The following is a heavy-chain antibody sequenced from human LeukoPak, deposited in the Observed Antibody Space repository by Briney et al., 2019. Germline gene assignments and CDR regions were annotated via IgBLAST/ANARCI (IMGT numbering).Heavy chain of an antibody. J-gene: IGHJ4*02. Sequence: SETLSLTCIVSGGTVISGSYYWSWIRQPPGKGLEWIGYIYYTDNTNSHPSLKSRVTLSLDTSKRQFSLKLSSVTAADTAVYYCARGLLVGNTGYYFDYWGQGTLVTVSS. V-gene: IGHV4-61*01. CDR2: IYYTDNT. CDR1: GGTVISGSYY. D-gene: IGHD1-26*01. CDR3: ARGLLVGNTGYYFDY.